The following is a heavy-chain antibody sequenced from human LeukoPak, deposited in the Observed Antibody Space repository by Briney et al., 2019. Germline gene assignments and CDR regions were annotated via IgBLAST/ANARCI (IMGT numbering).Heavy chain of an antibody. V-gene: IGHV4-39*01. CDR2: VYYSGRT. J-gene: IGHJ4*02. D-gene: IGHD3-22*01. CDR3: ARNYYDTKKPWD. CDR1: GGSISSSSYY. Sequence: PSETLSLTCTVSGGSISSSSYYWGWIRQPPGKELQWIASVYYSGRTNYSPSLKSRATISVDTSEKQFSLQLNSVTAADTAVYFCARNYYDTKKPWDWGQGTLVTVSS.